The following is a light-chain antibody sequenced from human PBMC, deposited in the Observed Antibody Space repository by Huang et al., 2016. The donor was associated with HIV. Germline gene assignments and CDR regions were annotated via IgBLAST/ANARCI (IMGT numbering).Light chain of an antibody. CDR1: QGIGNY. CDR2: AAS. Sequence: AIRITQSPSSLSASTGDRVTITCRASQGIGNYLAWYQQKPGRAPKLLIYAASTLQSGVPSRFSGSGSGTDFTLTISCLQSEDFASYYCHQYYSYPQTFGQGTKLEI. J-gene: IGKJ2*01. CDR3: HQYYSYPQT. V-gene: IGKV1-8*01.